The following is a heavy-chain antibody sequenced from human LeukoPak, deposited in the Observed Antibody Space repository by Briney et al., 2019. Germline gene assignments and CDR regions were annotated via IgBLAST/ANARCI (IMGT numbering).Heavy chain of an antibody. CDR2: IKYDGSEK. Sequence: GGSLRLSCAASGFPFSRYWMTWVRQAPGKGLEWVANIKYDGSEKFYVGSVRGRFTISRDNTYNSLHLQMNSLRAEDTAIYYCARDPTYDSGSPLGYGGQGTLVAVSS. CDR1: GFPFSRYW. D-gene: IGHD3-10*01. V-gene: IGHV3-7*01. CDR3: ARDPTYDSGSPLGY. J-gene: IGHJ4*02.